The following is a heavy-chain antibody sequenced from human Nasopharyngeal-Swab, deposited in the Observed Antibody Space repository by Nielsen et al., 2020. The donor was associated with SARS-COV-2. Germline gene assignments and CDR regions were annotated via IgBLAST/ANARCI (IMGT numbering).Heavy chain of an antibody. CDR2: IKSKTDGGTT. D-gene: IGHD4-17*01. J-gene: IGHJ6*02. Sequence: GESLKISCAASGFTFSNAWMSWVCQAPGKGLEWVGRIKSKTDGGTTDYAAPVKGRFTISRDDSKNTLYLQMNSLKTEDTAVYYCTTVYDYGDYYYYYYGMDVWGQGTTVTVSS. V-gene: IGHV3-15*01. CDR1: GFTFSNAW. CDR3: TTVYDYGDYYYYYYGMDV.